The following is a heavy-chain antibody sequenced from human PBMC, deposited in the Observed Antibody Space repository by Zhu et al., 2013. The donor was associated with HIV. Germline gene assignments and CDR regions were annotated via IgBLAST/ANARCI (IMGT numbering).Heavy chain of an antibody. CDR2: INAGNGNT. CDR1: GYTFTSYA. J-gene: IGHJ5*02. D-gene: IGHD6-19*01. V-gene: IGHV1-3*01. Sequence: QVQLVQSGAEVKKPGASVKVSCKASGYTFTSYAMHWVRQAPGQRLEWMGWINAGNGNTKYSQKFQGRVTITRDTSASTAYMELSSLRSEDTAVYYCARELDGSSGYALFLFDPWGQGTLVTVSS. CDR3: ARELDGSSGYALFLFDP.